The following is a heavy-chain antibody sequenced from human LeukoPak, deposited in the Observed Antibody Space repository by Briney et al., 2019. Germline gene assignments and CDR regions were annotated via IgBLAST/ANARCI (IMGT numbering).Heavy chain of an antibody. CDR3: ARDTTYGDYVVGFDY. Sequence: ASVKVSCKASGYTFTSYGISWVQQAPGQGLEWMGWISAYNGNTNYAQKLQGRVTMTTDTSTSTAYMELRSLRSDDTAVYYCARDTTYGDYVVGFDYWGQGTLVTVSS. CDR2: ISAYNGNT. CDR1: GYTFTSYG. V-gene: IGHV1-18*01. D-gene: IGHD4-17*01. J-gene: IGHJ4*02.